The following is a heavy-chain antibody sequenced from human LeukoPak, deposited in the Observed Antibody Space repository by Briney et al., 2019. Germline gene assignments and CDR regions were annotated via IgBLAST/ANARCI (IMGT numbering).Heavy chain of an antibody. D-gene: IGHD2-15*01. CDR3: ARDGYCSGGSCYHEIIDY. Sequence: ASVKVSCKXSGYTFTSYGISWVRQAPRQGLEWMGWISAYNGNTNYSQKLQGRVTMTTDTSTSTAYMELRSLRSDDTAVYYCARDGYCSGGSCYHEIIDYWGQGTLVTVSS. V-gene: IGHV1-18*01. CDR1: GYTFTSYG. J-gene: IGHJ4*02. CDR2: ISAYNGNT.